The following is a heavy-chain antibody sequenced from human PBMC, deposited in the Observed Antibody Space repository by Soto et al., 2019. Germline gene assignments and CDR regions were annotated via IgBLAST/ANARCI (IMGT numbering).Heavy chain of an antibody. J-gene: IGHJ4*02. V-gene: IGHV3-64*01. Sequence: ESGGGLVQPGGSLRLSCAASGFTFRSYAMHWVRQAPGKGLEYVSDISSNGGSTYYANAVKGRFTISRDNSKNTLYLQMGSLRAEDMAVYYCARRGYSGYEIGYWGQGTLVTVSS. D-gene: IGHD5-12*01. CDR1: GFTFRSYA. CDR3: ARRGYSGYEIGY. CDR2: ISSNGGST.